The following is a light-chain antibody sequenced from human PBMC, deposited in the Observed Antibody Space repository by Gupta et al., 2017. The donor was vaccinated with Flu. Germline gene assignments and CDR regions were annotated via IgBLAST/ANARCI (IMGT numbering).Light chain of an antibody. CDR2: AAS. J-gene: IGKJ1*01. Sequence: IQMNQSPSSLSASVGDRVTITCRASQSISSYLKWYQQQPGKASQLLIHAASSWQSGVPSRFSGRRSGSDFSPPTSSLELVDFATDYCRERETTSLAFGQPTXVELK. CDR1: QSISSY. CDR3: RERETTSLA. V-gene: IGKV1-39*01.